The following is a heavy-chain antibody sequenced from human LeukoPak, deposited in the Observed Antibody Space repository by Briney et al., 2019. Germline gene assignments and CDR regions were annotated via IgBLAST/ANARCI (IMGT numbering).Heavy chain of an antibody. Sequence: PGGSLRLSCAAPGFIFSSYAMIWVRQARGKGLEWVSTISGSGDSTWYADSVKGRFAISRDNSKNRLYLQMNSLRVEDTAVYYCAKDWAVVVPAVWVGLDYWGQGTLVTVSS. J-gene: IGHJ4*02. V-gene: IGHV3-23*01. D-gene: IGHD2-2*01. CDR3: AKDWAVVVPAVWVGLDY. CDR1: GFIFSSYA. CDR2: ISGSGDST.